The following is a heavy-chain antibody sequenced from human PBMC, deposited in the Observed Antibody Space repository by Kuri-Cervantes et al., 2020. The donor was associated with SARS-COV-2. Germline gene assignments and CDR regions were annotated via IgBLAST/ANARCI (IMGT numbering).Heavy chain of an antibody. CDR2: ISAYNGNT. CDR1: GYPFTSDG. D-gene: IGHD5-18*01. J-gene: IGHJ4*02. CDR3: ARRQNTAMVLPHFDY. V-gene: IGHV1-18*01. Sequence: AAVKVSCKVSGYPFTSDGIRWVRQAPGQGLEWMGWISAYNGNTNYAQKLQGRVTMTTDTSTSTAYMELRNLRTDDTAVYYCARRQNTAMVLPHFDYWGQGTLVTVSS.